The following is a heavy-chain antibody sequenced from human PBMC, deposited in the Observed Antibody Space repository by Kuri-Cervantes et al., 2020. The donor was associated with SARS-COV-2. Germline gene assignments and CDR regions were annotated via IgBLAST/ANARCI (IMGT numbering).Heavy chain of an antibody. CDR2: INHSGST. D-gene: IGHD3-3*01. Sequence: SETLSLTCAVYGGSFSGYYWSWIRQPPGKGLEWIGEINHSGSTNYNPSLKSRVTISVDTSKNQFSLKLSSVTAADTAVYYCARDAGIFGVVTRNDAFDIWGQGTMVTVSS. CDR3: ARDAGIFGVVTRNDAFDI. J-gene: IGHJ3*02. V-gene: IGHV4-34*01. CDR1: GGSFSGYY.